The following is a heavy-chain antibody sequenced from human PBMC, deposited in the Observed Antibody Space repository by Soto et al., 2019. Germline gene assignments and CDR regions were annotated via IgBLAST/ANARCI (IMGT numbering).Heavy chain of an antibody. V-gene: IGHV1-8*01. D-gene: IGHD3-3*01. CDR3: ARGLEWSRSRDP. J-gene: IGHJ5*02. CDR1: GYTFTSYD. CDR2: MNPNSGNT. Sequence: QVQLVQSGAEVKKPGASVKVSCKASGYTFTSYDINWVRQATGQGLEWMGWMNPNSGNTGYAQKFRGRVTMNRNTSRRTAYMELSSLRSEDTSVYYCARGLEWSRSRDPGGQGTLVTVSS.